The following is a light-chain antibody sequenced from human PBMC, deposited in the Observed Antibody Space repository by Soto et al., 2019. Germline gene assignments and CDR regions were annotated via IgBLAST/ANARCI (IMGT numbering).Light chain of an antibody. V-gene: IGLV2-14*01. CDR3: SSRTSSSALVV. Sequence: QSVLTQPASVSGSPGQSITISCTGTSSDIGAHNLVSWYQQHPGKAPKLMISDVTSRPSGVSNRFSSSKSDNTASLTISGLQDEDEADYYCSSRTSSSALVVFGGGTKLTVL. CDR2: DVT. J-gene: IGLJ3*02. CDR1: SSDIGAHNL.